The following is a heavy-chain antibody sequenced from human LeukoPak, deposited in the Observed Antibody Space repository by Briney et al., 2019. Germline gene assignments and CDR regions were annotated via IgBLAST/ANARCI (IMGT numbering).Heavy chain of an antibody. J-gene: IGHJ4*02. V-gene: IGHV1-69*05. CDR3: ARGYKSGGYDY. Sequence: GASVKVSCKASGGTFSSYAISWVRQAPGQGLEWMGGIIPIFGTANYAQRFQGRVTITTDESTSTAYMELSSLRSEDTAVYYCARGYKSGGYDYWGQGTLVTVSS. CDR2: IIPIFGTA. D-gene: IGHD1-1*01. CDR1: GGTFSSYA.